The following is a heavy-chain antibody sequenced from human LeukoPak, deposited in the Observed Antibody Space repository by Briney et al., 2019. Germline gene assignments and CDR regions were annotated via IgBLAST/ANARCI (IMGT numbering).Heavy chain of an antibody. Sequence: TGGSLRLSCAASGFSVGSNHMSWVRQAPGKGLQWVSLIYAGGSTYDADSVKDRFTISRDNSKNTLYLQMNSLRAEDTAVYYCARVETGWFDPWGQGTLVTVSS. CDR3: ARVETGWFDP. CDR2: IYAGGST. J-gene: IGHJ5*02. V-gene: IGHV3-53*01. D-gene: IGHD1-14*01. CDR1: GFSVGSNH.